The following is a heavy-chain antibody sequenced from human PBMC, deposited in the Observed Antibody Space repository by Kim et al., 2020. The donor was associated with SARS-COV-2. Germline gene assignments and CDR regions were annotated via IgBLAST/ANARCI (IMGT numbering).Heavy chain of an antibody. CDR3: AMANGYYFDY. Sequence: STRDADSVKGRLTSSRDNAKKTLYLKMNSLRAEDTAVYYCAMANGYYFDYWGQGTLVTVSS. V-gene: IGHV3-74*01. CDR2: ST. J-gene: IGHJ4*02.